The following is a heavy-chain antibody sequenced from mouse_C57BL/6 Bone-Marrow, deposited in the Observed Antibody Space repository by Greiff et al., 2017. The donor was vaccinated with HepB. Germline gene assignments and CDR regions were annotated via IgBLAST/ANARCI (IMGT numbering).Heavy chain of an antibody. CDR3: TRSMVYDEGFAY. D-gene: IGHD1-1*02. CDR2: IYWDDDK. Sequence: QVTLKESGPGILQSSQTLSLTCSVSGFSLSTSGMGVSWIRQPSGKGLEWLAHIYWDDDKRYNPSLKSRLTISKDTSRNQVFLKITSVDTADTATYYGTRSMVYDEGFAYWGQGTLVTVSA. CDR1: GFSLSTSGMG. V-gene: IGHV8-12*01. J-gene: IGHJ3*01.